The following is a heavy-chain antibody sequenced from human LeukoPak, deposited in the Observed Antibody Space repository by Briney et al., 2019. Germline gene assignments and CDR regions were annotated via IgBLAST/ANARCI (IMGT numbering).Heavy chain of an antibody. CDR1: GGSISSYY. Sequence: SETLSLTCTVSGGSISSYYWSWIRQPAGQGLEWIGRIYTNGSTNYNPSLKSRVTMSVDTSKNQFSLKLSSVTAADTAVYYCARDWEAPYSSSWGGSWFDPWGQGTLVTVSS. V-gene: IGHV4-4*07. J-gene: IGHJ5*02. D-gene: IGHD6-13*01. CDR3: ARDWEAPYSSSWGGSWFDP. CDR2: IYTNGST.